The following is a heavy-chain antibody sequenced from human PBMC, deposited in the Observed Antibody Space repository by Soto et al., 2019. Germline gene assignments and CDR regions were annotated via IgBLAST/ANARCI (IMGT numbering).Heavy chain of an antibody. CDR3: ARGGTDCSGGSCYSVFDY. V-gene: IGHV3-53*01. CDR2: IYSGGST. CDR1: GFTVSSNY. Sequence: GGSLRLSCAASGFTVSSNYMSWVRQAPGKGLEWVSVIYSGGSTYYADSVKGRFTISRDNSKNTLYLQMNSLRAEDTAVYYCARGGTDCSGGSCYSVFDYWGQGTLVTVSS. D-gene: IGHD2-15*01. J-gene: IGHJ4*02.